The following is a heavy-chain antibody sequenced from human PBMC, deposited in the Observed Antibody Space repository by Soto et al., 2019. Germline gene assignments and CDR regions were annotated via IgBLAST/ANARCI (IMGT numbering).Heavy chain of an antibody. J-gene: IGHJ6*02. CDR3: AKGSPGSSPTRYYYYGMDV. Sequence: EVQLLESGGGLVQPGGSLRLSCAASGFTFSSYAMSWVRQAPGKGLEWVSAISGSGGSTYFADSVKGRFTISRDNSKNTLYLQMNSLRAEDTAVYYCAKGSPGSSPTRYYYYGMDVWGQGTTVTVSS. CDR1: GFTFSSYA. D-gene: IGHD6-13*01. V-gene: IGHV3-23*01. CDR2: ISGSGGST.